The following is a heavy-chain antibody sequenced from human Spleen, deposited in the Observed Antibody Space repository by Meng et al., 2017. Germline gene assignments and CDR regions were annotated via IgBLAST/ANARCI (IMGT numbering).Heavy chain of an antibody. CDR1: GYTLTELS. J-gene: IGHJ4*02. CDR3: AAVAHLSSTSCYVFDY. V-gene: IGHV1-24*01. D-gene: IGHD2-2*01. Sequence: ASVKVSCKVSGYTLTELSMHWVRHAPGKGLEWMGGFDPEDGETIYAQKFQGRVTMTEDTSTDTAYIALSSLRSEDTAVYYCAAVAHLSSTSCYVFDYWGQGTLVTVSS. CDR2: FDPEDGET.